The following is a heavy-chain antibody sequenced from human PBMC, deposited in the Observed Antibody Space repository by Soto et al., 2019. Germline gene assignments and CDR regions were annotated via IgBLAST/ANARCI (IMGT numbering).Heavy chain of an antibody. CDR1: GFTFSSYA. V-gene: IGHV3-23*01. CDR2: ISGSGGST. CDR3: AKDLGLTGYYNVRAFDI. J-gene: IGHJ3*02. D-gene: IGHD3-9*01. Sequence: EVQLLESGGGLVQPGGSLRLSCAASGFTFSSYAMSWVRQAPGKGLEWVSAISGSGGSTYYADSVKGRFTISRDNSKNTLYLQMNSLRADDTAVYYCAKDLGLTGYYNVRAFDISGQGTMVTVSS.